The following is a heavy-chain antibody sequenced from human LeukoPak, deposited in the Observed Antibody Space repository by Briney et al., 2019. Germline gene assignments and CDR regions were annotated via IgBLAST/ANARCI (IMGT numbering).Heavy chain of an antibody. V-gene: IGHV3-73*01. CDR2: IRSKANSYAT. CDR1: GFTFSGSA. Sequence: GGSLRLSCAASGFTFSGSAMHWVRQASGKGLEWVGRIRSKANSYATAYAASVKGRFTISRDNAKNSLYLKMNSLRAEDTAVYYCARSSRELGGYAPWELMPPFDSWGQGTLVTVSS. J-gene: IGHJ4*02. CDR3: ARSSRELGGYAPWELMPPFDS. D-gene: IGHD1-7*01.